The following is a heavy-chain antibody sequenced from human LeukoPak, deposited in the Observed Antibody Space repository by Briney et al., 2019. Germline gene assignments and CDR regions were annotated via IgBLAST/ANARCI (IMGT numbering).Heavy chain of an antibody. D-gene: IGHD3-16*01. Sequence: GGSLRLSCAASGFTFDVCPMHWVRHARAKGLECGSGISWNSGSIGYADSVKGRFTISRDNDKNSLYLQMNSLRAEDTALYYCAKSRPDGPVITYYFDYWGQGTLVTVSS. CDR2: ISWNSGSI. J-gene: IGHJ4*02. CDR1: GFTFDVCP. CDR3: AKSRPDGPVITYYFDY. V-gene: IGHV3-9*01.